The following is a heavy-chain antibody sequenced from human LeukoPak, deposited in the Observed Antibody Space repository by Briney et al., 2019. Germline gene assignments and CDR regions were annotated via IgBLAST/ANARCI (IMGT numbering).Heavy chain of an antibody. V-gene: IGHV1-8*01. CDR2: MIPNSGNT. D-gene: IGHD3-22*01. CDR3: ARKYYYDSSGYYYGD. CDR1: GYTFTSYD. J-gene: IGHJ4*02. Sequence: GASVKVSCKASGYTFTSYDINWVRQATGQGLEWMGWMIPNSGNTGYAQKFQGRVTMTRNTSISTAYMELSSLRSEDTAVYYCARKYYYDSSGYYYGDWGQGTLVTVSS.